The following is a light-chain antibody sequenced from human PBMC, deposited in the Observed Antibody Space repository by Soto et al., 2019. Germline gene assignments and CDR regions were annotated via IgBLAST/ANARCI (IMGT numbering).Light chain of an antibody. V-gene: IGLV2-14*03. Sequence: QSALTQPPSASGSPGQSVTISCTGTKNDIGVYDFVSWYRHSPGEAPKVLIRGVSIRPSGVSIRFSASKSANTASLTISGLQAEDEALYYCSSYTTSNTWVFGGGTKVTVL. CDR3: SSYTTSNTWV. CDR2: GVS. J-gene: IGLJ3*02. CDR1: KNDIGVYDF.